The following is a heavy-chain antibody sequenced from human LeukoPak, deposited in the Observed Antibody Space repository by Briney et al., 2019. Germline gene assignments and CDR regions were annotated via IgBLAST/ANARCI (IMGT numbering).Heavy chain of an antibody. J-gene: IGHJ3*02. D-gene: IGHD1-26*01. Sequence: GGSLRLSCAASGFTFSSYWMSWVRQAPGKGLEWVANIKQDGSEKYYVDSVKGRFTISRDNAKNSLYLQMNSLRAEDTAVYYCARAGSYYRSDAFDIWDQGTMVTVSS. CDR1: GFTFSSYW. CDR3: ARAGSYYRSDAFDI. CDR2: IKQDGSEK. V-gene: IGHV3-7*01.